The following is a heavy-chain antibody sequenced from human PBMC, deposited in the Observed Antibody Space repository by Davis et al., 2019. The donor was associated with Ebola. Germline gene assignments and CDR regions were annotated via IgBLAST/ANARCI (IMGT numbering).Heavy chain of an antibody. CDR1: GYTFTGYG. J-gene: IGHJ4*02. V-gene: IGHV1-18*01. CDR3: ARDWVGATYYFDY. Sequence: ASVKVSCKASGYTFTGYGISWVRQAPGQGLEWMGGIIPIFGTANYAQKLQGRVTMTTDTSASTAYMELRSLRSDDTAVYYCARDWVGATYYFDYWGQGTLVTVSS. CDR2: IIPIFGTA. D-gene: IGHD1-26*01.